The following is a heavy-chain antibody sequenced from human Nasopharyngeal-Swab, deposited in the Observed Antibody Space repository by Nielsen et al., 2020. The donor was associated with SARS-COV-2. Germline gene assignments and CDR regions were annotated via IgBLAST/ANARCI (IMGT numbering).Heavy chain of an antibody. CDR2: IYYSGST. D-gene: IGHD3-10*01. CDR3: ARDPRGWFGELHYFDC. CDR1: GGSISSGDYY. Sequence: LRLSCTVSGGSISSGDYYWSWIRQPPGKGLEWIGYIYYSGSTYYNPSLKSRVTISVDTSKNQFSLKLSSVTAADTAVYYCARDPRGWFGELHYFDCWGQGTLVTVSS. V-gene: IGHV4-30-4*01. J-gene: IGHJ4*02.